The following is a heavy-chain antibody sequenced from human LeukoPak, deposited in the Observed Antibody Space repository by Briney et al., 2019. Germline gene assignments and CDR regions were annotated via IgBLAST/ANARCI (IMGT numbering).Heavy chain of an antibody. CDR2: INHDGSST. Sequence: GGSLRLSCAASGFTFSSYWMHWVRHAPGKGLVWVSRINHDGSSTSYADSVKGRFTISRDNAKNTLYLQMNSLRAEDTAVYYXXRDLRYQLLSGWFDPWGQGTLVTVSS. CDR3: XRDLRYQLLSGWFDP. CDR1: GFTFSSYW. D-gene: IGHD2-2*01. V-gene: IGHV3-74*01. J-gene: IGHJ5*02.